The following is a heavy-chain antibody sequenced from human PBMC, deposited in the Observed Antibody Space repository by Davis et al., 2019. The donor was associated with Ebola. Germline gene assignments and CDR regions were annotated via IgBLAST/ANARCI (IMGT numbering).Heavy chain of an antibody. Sequence: GGSLRLSCAASGVSFSGYAMNWVRQAPGKGLEWVSRISGSYDTTFYSDSVKGRFTISRDNNRDSLYLQMNSLRSEDTAFYYCARGLRGDYGPPKSHLDKWGQGTLVTVSS. D-gene: IGHD4-17*01. CDR1: GVSFSGYA. CDR2: ISGSYDTT. CDR3: ARGLRGDYGPPKSHLDK. V-gene: IGHV3-23*01. J-gene: IGHJ4*02.